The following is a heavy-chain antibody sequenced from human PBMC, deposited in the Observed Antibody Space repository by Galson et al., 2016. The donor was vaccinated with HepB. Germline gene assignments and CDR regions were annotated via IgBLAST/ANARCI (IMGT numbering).Heavy chain of an antibody. CDR1: GGSINSYY. CDR2: IDHSGNI. D-gene: IGHD6-13*01. CDR3: ARDRLAAAASWVAFDL. J-gene: IGHJ3*01. Sequence: SETLSLTCSVSGGSINSYYWSWIRQPTGKGLEWIACIDHSGNIKYNPSLKSRVTLSVDTSRNQFSLKLSSVTAADTAVYYCARDRLAAAASWVAFDLWGQGTMVTVSS. V-gene: IGHV4-59*01.